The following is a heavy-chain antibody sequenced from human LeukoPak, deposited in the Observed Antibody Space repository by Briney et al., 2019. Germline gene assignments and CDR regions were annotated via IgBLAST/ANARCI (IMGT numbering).Heavy chain of an antibody. CDR3: ARHMDIVVVPAAMDY. V-gene: IGHV4-39*01. J-gene: IGHJ4*02. D-gene: IGHD2-2*03. Sequence: SETLSLTCTVSGGSISSSSYSWGWIRQPPGKGLEWIGSIYYSGSTYYNPSLKSRVTISVDTSKNQFSLKLSSVTAADTAVYYCARHMDIVVVPAAMDYWGQGTLVTVSS. CDR2: IYYSGST. CDR1: GGSISSSSYS.